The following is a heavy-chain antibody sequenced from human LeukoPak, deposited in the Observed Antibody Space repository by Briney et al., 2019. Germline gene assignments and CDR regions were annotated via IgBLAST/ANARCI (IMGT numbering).Heavy chain of an antibody. Sequence: GRSLRLSCAASGFTFSSYAMHWVRQAPGKGLEWVAVISYDGSNKYYADSVKGRFTISRDNSKNTLYLQMNSPRAEDTAVYYCARVAVAAAFDYWGQGTLVTVSS. CDR3: ARVAVAAAFDY. CDR1: GFTFSSYA. V-gene: IGHV3-30-3*01. D-gene: IGHD6-19*01. CDR2: ISYDGSNK. J-gene: IGHJ4*02.